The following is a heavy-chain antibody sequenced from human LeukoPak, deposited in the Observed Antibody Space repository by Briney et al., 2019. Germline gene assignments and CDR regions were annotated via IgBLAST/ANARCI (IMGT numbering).Heavy chain of an antibody. V-gene: IGHV3-48*01. D-gene: IGHD5-24*01. J-gene: IGHJ5*02. Sequence: PGGSLRLSCVASGFTFSSYPMNWVRQAPGKGLEWISYISGETSATYYADSVKGRFTISRDNARNSLYLQINSLRGEDTAVYYCARGLQTWQPGWFDPWGQGTLVTVSS. CDR3: ARGLQTWQPGWFDP. CDR1: GFTFSSYP. CDR2: ISGETSAT.